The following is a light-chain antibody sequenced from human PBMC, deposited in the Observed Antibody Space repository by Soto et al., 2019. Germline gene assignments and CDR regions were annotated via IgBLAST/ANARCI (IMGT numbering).Light chain of an antibody. J-gene: IGLJ3*02. CDR3: CSYAGSYRRV. Sequence: QSALTQPRSVSGSPGQSVTISCTGTSSDVGGYNYVSWYQQHPGKAPKLIIYDVTRRPSGVPYRFSGSKSGNTASLTISGLQAEDEADYYCCSYAGSYRRVFGGGTKLTVL. CDR1: SSDVGGYNY. CDR2: DVT. V-gene: IGLV2-11*01.